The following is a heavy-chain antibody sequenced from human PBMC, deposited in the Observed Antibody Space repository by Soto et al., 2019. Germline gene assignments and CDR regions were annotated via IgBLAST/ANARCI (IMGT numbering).Heavy chain of an antibody. CDR2: ISPDGSLT. Sequence: PGGSLRLSCAASGFTFSGKSMHWVRQAPGKGLEWVALISPDGSLTFYADSVRGRFTVSRDNSRNTAYLQMNILRAEDTSLYLRATDIEHTGLLNSGGQGTLVTVSS. CDR3: ATDIEHTGLLNS. CDR1: GFTFSGKS. D-gene: IGHD5-12*01. J-gene: IGHJ5*01. V-gene: IGHV3-30-3*01.